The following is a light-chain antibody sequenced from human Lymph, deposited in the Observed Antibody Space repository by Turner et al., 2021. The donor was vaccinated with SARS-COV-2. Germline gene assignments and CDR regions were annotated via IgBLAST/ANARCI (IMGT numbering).Light chain of an antibody. V-gene: IGLV3-10*01. Sequence: YVLIQPPSVSVSLGQKARITCSGDALPKKYAYWYQPKSGQAPVLVIYEDSKRPSGIPERSSGSSSGTMATLTISGAQVDDEADYYCYSTDSSGNHGVFGGGTKLTVL. CDR2: EDS. CDR3: YSTDSSGNHGV. CDR1: ALPKKY. J-gene: IGLJ2*01.